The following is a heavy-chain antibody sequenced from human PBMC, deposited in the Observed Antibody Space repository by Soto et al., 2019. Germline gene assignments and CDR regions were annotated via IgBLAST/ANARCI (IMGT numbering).Heavy chain of an antibody. CDR3: ARDPTP. V-gene: IGHV4-59*01. Sequence: SGTLSLTCTVSNGSISNYYWSWIRQPPGKGLEWIGYMSYSGNTNYSPSLKSRVTIFLHMSANQFSLEVSSVTAADTAVYYCARDPTPWGQGTLVTVSS. CDR1: NGSISNYY. J-gene: IGHJ5*02. CDR2: MSYSGNT.